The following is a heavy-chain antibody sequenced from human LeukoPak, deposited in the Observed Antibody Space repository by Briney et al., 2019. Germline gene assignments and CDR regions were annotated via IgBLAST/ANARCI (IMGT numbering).Heavy chain of an antibody. J-gene: IGHJ4*02. V-gene: IGHV3-30*04. CDR1: GFTFNSYA. CDR2: ISYHGSNR. Sequence: QPGGSLRLSCAASGFTFNSYAMHWVRQAPGEGLEWVALISYHGSNRFYADSVKGRFTISRDNSKNTLYLQMNSLRPEDTAVYYCARDAVTSGSGSYPPYWGQGTLVTVSS. D-gene: IGHD3-10*01. CDR3: ARDAVTSGSGSYPPY.